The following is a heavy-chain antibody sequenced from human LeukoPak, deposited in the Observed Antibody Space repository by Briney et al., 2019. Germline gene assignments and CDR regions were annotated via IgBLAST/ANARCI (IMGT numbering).Heavy chain of an antibody. J-gene: IGHJ6*03. CDR2: ISWDGGST. CDR1: GFTFDDYA. V-gene: IGHV3-43D*03. D-gene: IGHD1-14*01. Sequence: PGGSLRLSCAASGFTFDDYAMHWVRQAPGKGLEWVSLISWDGGSTYYADSVKGRFTISRDNSKNSLYLQMNSLRAEDTALYYCAKDSSPRIPYYYHYYMDVWGKGTTVTVSS. CDR3: AKDSSPRIPYYYHYYMDV.